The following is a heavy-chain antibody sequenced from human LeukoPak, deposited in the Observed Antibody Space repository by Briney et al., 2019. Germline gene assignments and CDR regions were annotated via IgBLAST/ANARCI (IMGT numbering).Heavy chain of an antibody. CDR1: GYTFPSYG. Sequence: ASVKVSCKASGYTFPSYGISWVRQAPGQGLEWMGWISAYNGNTNYAQKLQGRVTMTTDTSTSTAYMELRSLRSDDTAAYYCARDQTLGVVNIWGQGTLVTVSS. D-gene: IGHD3-3*01. J-gene: IGHJ4*02. V-gene: IGHV1-18*01. CDR2: ISAYNGNT. CDR3: ARDQTLGVVNI.